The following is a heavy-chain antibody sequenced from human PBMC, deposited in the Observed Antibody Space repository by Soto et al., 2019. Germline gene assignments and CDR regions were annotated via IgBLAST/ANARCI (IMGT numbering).Heavy chain of an antibody. CDR1: GGSISSGDYY. J-gene: IGHJ6*02. Sequence: SETLSLTCTVSGGSISSGDYYWSWIRQLPGKGLEWIGYIYYSGSTYYNPSLKSRVIISVDTSKNQFSLKLSSVTAADTAVYYCARANILGILYGGMDVWGQGTTVAVSS. CDR2: IYYSGST. D-gene: IGHD3-3*01. CDR3: ARANILGILYGGMDV. V-gene: IGHV4-30-4*01.